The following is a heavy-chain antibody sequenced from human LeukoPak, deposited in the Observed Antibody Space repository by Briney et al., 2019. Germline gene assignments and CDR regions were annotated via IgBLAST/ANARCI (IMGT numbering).Heavy chain of an antibody. CDR2: ISAYNGNT. V-gene: IGHV1-18*04. J-gene: IGHJ4*02. Sequence: GASVEVSCKASGYTFNGYYIHWVRQAPGQGLEWMGWISAYNGNTNYAQKLQGRVTMTTDTSTSTAYMELRSLRSDDTAVYYCARFHTQPYDYVWGSYRYTTLDYWGQGTLVTVSS. CDR3: ARFHTQPYDYVWGSYRYTTLDY. CDR1: GYTFNGYY. D-gene: IGHD3-16*02.